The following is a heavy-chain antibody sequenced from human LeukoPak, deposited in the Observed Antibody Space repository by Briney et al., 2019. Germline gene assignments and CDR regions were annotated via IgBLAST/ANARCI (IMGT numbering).Heavy chain of an antibody. V-gene: IGHV4-38-2*01. CDR3: ARNDSSDYFDY. D-gene: IGHD3-22*01. CDR1: DYSISSGDY. CDR2: VYYSGST. J-gene: IGHJ4*02. Sequence: SETLSLTCAVSDYSISSGDYWGWIRQPPGKGLEWIGSVYYSGSTHYSPSLKNRVTISVDTSKNQFSLKLRSVTAADTALYYCARNDSSDYFDYWGQGTLVTVSS.